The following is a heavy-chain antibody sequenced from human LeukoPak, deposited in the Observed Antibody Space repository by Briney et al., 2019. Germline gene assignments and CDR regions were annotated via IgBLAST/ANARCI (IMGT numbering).Heavy chain of an antibody. J-gene: IGHJ4*02. V-gene: IGHV3-74*01. CDR2: INSDGYST. Sequence: GGSLRLSCAASGFTFSGYWMHWVRQAPGKGLVWVSRINSDGYSTSYADSVKGRFTISRENAKNTLYLQMNSLSAEDTAVYYCARGTAVAGTDYWGQGTLVTVSS. CDR3: ARGTAVAGTDY. D-gene: IGHD6-19*01. CDR1: GFTFSGYW.